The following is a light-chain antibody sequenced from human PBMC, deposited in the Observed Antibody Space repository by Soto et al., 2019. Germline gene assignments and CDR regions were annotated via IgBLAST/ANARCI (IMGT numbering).Light chain of an antibody. V-gene: IGLV2-14*01. CDR3: SSYTSSSTGV. Sequence: QSALTQPASVSGSPGQSITISCIGSSSDIGGYNYVSWHQQHPGKAPKLIIYEASNRPSGVSNRFSGSKSASRASLTISGLQAEDEADYYCSSYTSSSTGVFGGGTKLTVL. J-gene: IGLJ3*02. CDR2: EAS. CDR1: SSDIGGYNY.